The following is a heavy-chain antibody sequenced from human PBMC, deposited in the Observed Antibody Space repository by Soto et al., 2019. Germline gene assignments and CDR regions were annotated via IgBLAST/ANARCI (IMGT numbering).Heavy chain of an antibody. V-gene: IGHV1-69*06. CDR2: IIPIFGTA. J-gene: IGHJ4*02. D-gene: IGHD6-13*01. CDR1: GGTFSSYA. Sequence: QVQLVQSGAEVKKPGSSVKVSCKASGGTFSSYAISWVRQAPGQGLEWMGGIIPIFGTANYAQKFQGRVTISADKSPSQAHIGLSSLRSEDPGVYYCAGGINRHGIAAAAFDYWGQGTLVTVSS. CDR3: AGGINRHGIAAAAFDY.